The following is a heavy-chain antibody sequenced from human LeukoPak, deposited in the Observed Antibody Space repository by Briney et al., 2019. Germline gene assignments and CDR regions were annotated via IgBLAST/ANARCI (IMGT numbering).Heavy chain of an antibody. CDR3: ARDSGLRITMVRGVITNWFDP. CDR1: GYIFTGYY. V-gene: IGHV1-2*02. J-gene: IGHJ5*02. D-gene: IGHD3-10*01. CDR2: ITPNSGDT. Sequence: ASVKVSCKASGYIFTGYYMHWVRQAPGQGLEWMEWITPNSGDTNYAQKFQGRVTMTRDTSISTAYMELSRLRSDDTAVYYCARDSGLRITMVRGVITNWFDPWGQGTLVTVSS.